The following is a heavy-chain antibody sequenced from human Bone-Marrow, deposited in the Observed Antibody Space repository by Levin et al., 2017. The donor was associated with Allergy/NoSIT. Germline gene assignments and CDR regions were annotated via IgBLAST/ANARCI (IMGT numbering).Heavy chain of an antibody. V-gene: IGHV3-15*01. Sequence: GGSLRLSCAASGFTFSNAWMSWVRQAPGKGLEWVGRIKSKTDGGTTDYAAPVKGRFTISRDDSKNTLYLQMNSLKTEDTAVYYCTTDYLAPYYYDSSGYSDAFDIWGQGTMVTVSS. J-gene: IGHJ3*02. CDR1: GFTFSNAW. D-gene: IGHD3-22*01. CDR2: IKSKTDGGTT. CDR3: TTDYLAPYYYDSSGYSDAFDI.